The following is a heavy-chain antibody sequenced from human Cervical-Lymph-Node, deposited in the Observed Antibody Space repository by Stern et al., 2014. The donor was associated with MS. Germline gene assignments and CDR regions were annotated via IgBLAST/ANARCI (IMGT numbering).Heavy chain of an antibody. CDR1: GFSFDDHA. CDR3: VRDVKRNDDRPNFDN. D-gene: IGHD1-1*01. Sequence: VQLVESGGGLVQPGRSLRLSCVGSGFSFDDHAMHWVRQAPGKGLEWVSGISWNSRSIAYADSVMGRFAIARDNAENSLFLQMNSLRPEDTALYYCVRDVKRNDDRPNFDNWGQGTLVTVSS. J-gene: IGHJ4*02. CDR2: ISWNSRSI. V-gene: IGHV3-9*01.